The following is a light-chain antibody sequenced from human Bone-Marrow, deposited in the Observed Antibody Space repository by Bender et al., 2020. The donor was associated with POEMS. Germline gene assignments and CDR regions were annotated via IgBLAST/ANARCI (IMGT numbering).Light chain of an antibody. CDR3: CSYAGDVNWV. CDR2: DVS. Sequence: QSALTQPASVSGSPGQAITISCTGTSSDIGTYNLVSWYQQHPGRAPTLIIYDVSERPSGVSNRFSGSKSGKTASLTISALQTEDEADYYCCSYAGDVNWVFGGGTKLTVL. V-gene: IGLV2-23*02. J-gene: IGLJ3*02. CDR1: SSDIGTYNL.